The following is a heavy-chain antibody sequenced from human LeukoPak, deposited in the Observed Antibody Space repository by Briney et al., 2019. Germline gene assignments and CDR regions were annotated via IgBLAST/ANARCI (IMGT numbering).Heavy chain of an antibody. CDR3: ARITYYYDSSGPAAFDY. D-gene: IGHD3-22*01. V-gene: IGHV4-38-2*02. CDR2: IYHSGST. J-gene: IGHJ4*02. Sequence: SETLSLTCTVSGYSISSGYYWGWIRQPPGKGLEWIGSIYHSGSTYYNPSLKSRVTISVDTSKNQFSLKLSSVTAADTAVYYCARITYYYDSSGPAAFDYWGQGTLVTVSS. CDR1: GYSISSGYY.